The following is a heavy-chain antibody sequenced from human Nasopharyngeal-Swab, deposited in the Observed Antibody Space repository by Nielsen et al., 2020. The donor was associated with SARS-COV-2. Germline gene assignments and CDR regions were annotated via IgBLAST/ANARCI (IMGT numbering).Heavy chain of an antibody. CDR3: AKDITTFGVVIASFDY. J-gene: IGHJ4*02. Sequence: VRQAPGKGLEWVSAISGSGGSTFYADSVKGRFTISRDSSKNTLYLQMNSLRAEGTAVYYCAKDITTFGVVIASFDYWGQGTLVTVSS. D-gene: IGHD3-3*01. V-gene: IGHV3-23*01. CDR2: ISGSGGST.